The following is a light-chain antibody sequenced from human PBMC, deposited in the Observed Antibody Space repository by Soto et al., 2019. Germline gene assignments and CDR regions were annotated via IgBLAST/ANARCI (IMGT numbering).Light chain of an antibody. CDR2: AAS. CDR3: QQYYSTPQT. V-gene: IGKV1-8*01. J-gene: IGKJ1*01. Sequence: AIRMTQSPSSLSASTGDIVTITFRASQGISSYLAWYQQKPGKAPKLLIYAASTLQSGVPSRFSGSGSGTDFTLTISCLQSEDVAVYYCQQYYSTPQTFGQGTKVDIK. CDR1: QGISSY.